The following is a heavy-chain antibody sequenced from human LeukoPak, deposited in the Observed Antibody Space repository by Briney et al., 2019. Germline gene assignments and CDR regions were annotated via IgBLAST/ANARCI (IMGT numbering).Heavy chain of an antibody. CDR3: ARVVVDYYYYMDV. D-gene: IGHD2-15*01. J-gene: IGHJ6*03. V-gene: IGHV4-31*03. Sequence: PSETLSLTCTVSGGSISSGGYYWSWIRQHPGKGLEWIGYIYYSGSTYYNPSLKSRVTISVDTSKNQFSLKLSSVTAADTAVYYCARVVVDYYYYMDVWGKGTTVTVSS. CDR2: IYYSGST. CDR1: GGSISSGGYY.